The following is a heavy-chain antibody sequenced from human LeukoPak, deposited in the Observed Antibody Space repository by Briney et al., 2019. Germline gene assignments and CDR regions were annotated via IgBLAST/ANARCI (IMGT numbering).Heavy chain of an antibody. V-gene: IGHV4-30-2*01. CDR2: IHHSGST. CDR3: ARGSIAARPNFDY. CDR1: GGSISSGGYY. J-gene: IGHJ4*02. D-gene: IGHD6-6*01. Sequence: SQTLSLTCTVSGGSISSGGYYWSWIRQPPGKGLEWIGYIHHSGSTYYNPSLKSRVTISVDRSKNQFSLKLSSVTAADTAVYYCARGSIAARPNFDYWGQGTLVTVSS.